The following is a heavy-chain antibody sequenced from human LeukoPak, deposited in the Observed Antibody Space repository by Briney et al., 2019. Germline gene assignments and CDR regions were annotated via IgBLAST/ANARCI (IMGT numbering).Heavy chain of an antibody. V-gene: IGHV4-59*08. CDR3: ARHLTTGPTPFDY. J-gene: IGHJ4*02. CDR1: GGSISSYY. CDR2: IYYSGST. Sequence: SETLSLTCTVSGGSISSYYWSWIRQPPGKGLEWIGYIYYSGSTNYNPSLKSRVTISVDTSKNQFSLKLSSVTAADTAVYYCARHLTTGPTPFDYWGQGTLVTASS. D-gene: IGHD4-17*01.